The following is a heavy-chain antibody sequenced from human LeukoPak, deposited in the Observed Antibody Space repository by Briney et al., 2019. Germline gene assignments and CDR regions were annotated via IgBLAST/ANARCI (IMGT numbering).Heavy chain of an antibody. V-gene: IGHV1-2*02. CDR2: INPNSGGT. J-gene: IGHJ4*02. Sequence: GASVKVSCKASGYTFTGYYMHWVRQAPGQGLEWMGWINPNSGGTNYAQKFQGRVTMTRDTSISTAYMELSRLRSDDTAVYYCARDLNVVVPAADYFDYWGQGTPVTVSS. CDR3: ARDLNVVVPAADYFDY. CDR1: GYTFTGYY. D-gene: IGHD2-2*01.